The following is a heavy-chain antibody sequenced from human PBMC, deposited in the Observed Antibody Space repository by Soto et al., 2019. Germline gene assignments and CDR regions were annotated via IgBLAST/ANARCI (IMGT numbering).Heavy chain of an antibody. CDR2: IYWNDDK. D-gene: IGHD2-15*01. CDR3: AHTLGYCSGGSCYSEDYNWFDP. CDR1: GFSLSTSGVG. V-gene: IGHV2-5*01. J-gene: IGHJ5*02. Sequence: SGPTLVKPTQTLTLTCTFSGFSLSTSGVGVGWIRQPPGKALEWLALIYWNDDKRYSPSLKSRLTITKDTSKNQVVLTMTNMDPVDTATYYCAHTLGYCSGGSCYSEDYNWFDPWGQGTLVTVSS.